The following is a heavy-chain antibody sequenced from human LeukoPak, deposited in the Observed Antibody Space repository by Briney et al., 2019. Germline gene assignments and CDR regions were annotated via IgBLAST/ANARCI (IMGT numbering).Heavy chain of an antibody. V-gene: IGHV4-34*01. Sequence: PSETLSLTCAVYGGSLSDYYWSWIRRPPGKGLEWIGEINHSGSTNYNPSLKSRVTISLDTSKNQFSLKLSSVTAADTAVYYCASQVRLERRYYYYYMDVWDKGTTVTVSS. D-gene: IGHD1-1*01. CDR1: GGSLSDYY. J-gene: IGHJ6*03. CDR2: INHSGST. CDR3: ASQVRLERRYYYYYMDV.